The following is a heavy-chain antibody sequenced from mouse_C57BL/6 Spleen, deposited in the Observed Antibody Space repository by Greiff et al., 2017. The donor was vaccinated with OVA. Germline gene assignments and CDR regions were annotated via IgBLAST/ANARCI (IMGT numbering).Heavy chain of an antibody. V-gene: IGHV1-5*01. CDR2: IYPGNSDT. J-gene: IGHJ2*01. CDR1: GYTFTSYW. Sequence: VQLQQSGTVLARPGASVKLSCKTSGYTFTSYWMHWVKQRPGQGLEWIGAIYPGNSDTSYNQKFKGKAKLAAVTSASTAYMELSSLTTEDSAVYYCTRASTTVYYFDYWGKGTTLTVSS. D-gene: IGHD1-1*01. CDR3: TRASTTVYYFDY.